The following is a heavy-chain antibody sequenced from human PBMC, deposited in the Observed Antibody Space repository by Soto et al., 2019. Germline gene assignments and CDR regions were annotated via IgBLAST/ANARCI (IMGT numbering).Heavy chain of an antibody. Sequence: SETLSLTCTVSGGSISSSSYYWGWIRQPPGKGLEWIGGIYYSGSTYYNPSLKSRVTISVDTSKNQFSLKLSSVTAADTAVYYCARSGTGYCSSTSCYTVGGWFDPWGQGTLVTVS. D-gene: IGHD2-2*02. CDR2: IYYSGST. J-gene: IGHJ5*02. CDR1: GGSISSSSYY. V-gene: IGHV4-39*01. CDR3: ARSGTGYCSSTSCYTVGGWFDP.